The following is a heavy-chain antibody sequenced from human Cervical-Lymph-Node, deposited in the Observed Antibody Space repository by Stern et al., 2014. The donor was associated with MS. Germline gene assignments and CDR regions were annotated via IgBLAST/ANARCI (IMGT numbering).Heavy chain of an antibody. V-gene: IGHV1-46*03. J-gene: IGHJ5*02. D-gene: IGHD2-2*01. CDR1: GYTFSSYF. Sequence: VQLVESGAEVREPGASVKISCKASGYTFSSYFRHWVRQAPGQGLEWMGVINPSGDYTKYAQKFQGRVTMTRDTSTSTVYMELSSLTSEDTAVYYCARVGSSYQFDPWGQGTLVTVSS. CDR3: ARVGSSYQFDP. CDR2: INPSGDYT.